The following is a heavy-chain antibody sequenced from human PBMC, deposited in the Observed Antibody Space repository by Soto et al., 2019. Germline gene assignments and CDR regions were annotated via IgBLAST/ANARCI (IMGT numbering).Heavy chain of an antibody. D-gene: IGHD6-19*01. J-gene: IGHJ3*02. CDR3: ASGQTIAVAGPYDAFDI. V-gene: IGHV3-33*01. CDR2: IWYDGSNK. CDR1: GFTFSSYG. Sequence: GGSLRLSCAASGFTFSSYGMHWVRQAPGKGLEWVAVIWYDGSNKYYADSVKGRFTISRDNSKNTLYLQMNSLRAEDTAVYYCASGQTIAVAGPYDAFDIWGQGTMVTVSS.